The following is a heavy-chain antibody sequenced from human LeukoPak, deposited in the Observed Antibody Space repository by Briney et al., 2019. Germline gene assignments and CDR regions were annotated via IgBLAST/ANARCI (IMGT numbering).Heavy chain of an antibody. CDR2: IKQEGSEK. CDR1: GFTFSSFW. J-gene: IGHJ3*02. CDR3: AREMYYYDHGAFDI. D-gene: IGHD3-22*01. Sequence: GGSLRLSCATSGFTFSSFWMGWVRQAPGKGLGWVANIKQEGSEKYYVYSVKGRFTISRDNAKNSLYLQMNSLRAEDTAVYYCAREMYYYDHGAFDIWGQGTMVTVSS. V-gene: IGHV3-7*01.